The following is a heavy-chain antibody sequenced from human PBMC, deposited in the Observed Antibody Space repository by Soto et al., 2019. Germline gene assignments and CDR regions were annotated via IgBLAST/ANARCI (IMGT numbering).Heavy chain of an antibody. V-gene: IGHV4-59*01. CDR3: AKNTRFGELFHDYYAMDV. CDR1: GGSISSYY. CDR2: IRYSGST. D-gene: IGHD3-10*01. Sequence: QVQLQESGPGLVKPSETLSLTCTVSGGSISSYYWSWIRQPPGKGLEWIGYIRYSGSTNYNPSLKSRVTISAATSKNQFSLKLSSVTAADTAVYYCAKNTRFGELFHDYYAMDVWGQGTTVTVSS. J-gene: IGHJ6*02.